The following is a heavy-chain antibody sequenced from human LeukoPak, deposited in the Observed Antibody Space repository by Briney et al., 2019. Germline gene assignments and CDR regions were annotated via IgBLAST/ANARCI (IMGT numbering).Heavy chain of an antibody. Sequence: SETLSLTYAVYGGSFSGYYWSWIRQPPGKGLEWIGEINHSGSTNYNPSLKSRVTISVDTSKNQFSLKLSSVTAADTAVYYCARGKRWLQLGFIDYWGQGTLVTVSS. D-gene: IGHD5-24*01. V-gene: IGHV4-34*01. CDR2: INHSGST. CDR1: GGSFSGYY. J-gene: IGHJ4*02. CDR3: ARGKRWLQLGFIDY.